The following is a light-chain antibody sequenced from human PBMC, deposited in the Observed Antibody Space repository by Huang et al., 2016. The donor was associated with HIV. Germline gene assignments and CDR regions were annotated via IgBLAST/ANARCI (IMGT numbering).Light chain of an antibody. CDR3: QHFDNLALT. J-gene: IGKJ4*01. Sequence: DIQMTQSPSSLSASVGARVTITCQASQDISNYLNWYQQKPGKAPQLLIYDASNLETGFPSRFSGRGSGTEVTFTISSLQPEDSETYYCQHFDNLALTCGGGTKVQIK. CDR1: QDISNY. V-gene: IGKV1-33*01. CDR2: DAS.